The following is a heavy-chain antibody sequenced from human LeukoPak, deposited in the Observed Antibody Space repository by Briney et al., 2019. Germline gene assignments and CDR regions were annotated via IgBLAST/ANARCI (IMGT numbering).Heavy chain of an antibody. D-gene: IGHD3-10*01. V-gene: IGHV3-23*01. CDR3: AKEEYRGRGVFFDY. CDR1: GFTFSSYA. CDR2: ISGSGGST. Sequence: GGSLRLSCAASGFTFSSYAMSWVRQAPGKGLEWVSAISGSGGSTYYADSVGGRFTISRDNSKNTLYLQMNSLRAEDTAVYYFAKEEYRGRGVFFDYWGQGTLVTVSS. J-gene: IGHJ4*02.